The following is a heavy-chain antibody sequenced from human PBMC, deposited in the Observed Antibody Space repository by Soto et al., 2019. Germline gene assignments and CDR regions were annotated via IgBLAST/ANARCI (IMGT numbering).Heavy chain of an antibody. D-gene: IGHD5-18*01. V-gene: IGHV5-51*01. Sequence: YLNLSCTASGYSFTSYFIAWVRPLPGKGLEWMGIIYPGDSDTRYSPSFQGQVTISADKSISTAYLQWSSLKASDTAMYYCARGLYSYAPSSLDPWGQGTLVTVS. J-gene: IGHJ5*02. CDR3: ARGLYSYAPSSLDP. CDR2: IYPGDSDT. CDR1: GYSFTSYF.